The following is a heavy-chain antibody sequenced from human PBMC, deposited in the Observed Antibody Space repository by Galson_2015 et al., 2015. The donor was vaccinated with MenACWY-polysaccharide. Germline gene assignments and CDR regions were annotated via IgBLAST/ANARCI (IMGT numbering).Heavy chain of an antibody. D-gene: IGHD3-16*01. CDR3: ASLRGEAPAQTGACEI. CDR1: GGSLSTFS. CDR2: LIPGKQKT. Sequence: CKASGGSLSTFSFTWVKKKKKKKIERMGQLIPGKQKTTYEKNFQGRKPITAHKSTGTAYMELSSQGPEDTAVYYCASLRGEAPAQTGACEIWGQGAVVTVSS. J-gene: IGHJ3*02. V-gene: IGHV1-69*02.